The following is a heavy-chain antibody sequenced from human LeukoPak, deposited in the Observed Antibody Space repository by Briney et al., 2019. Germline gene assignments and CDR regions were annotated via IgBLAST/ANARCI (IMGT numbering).Heavy chain of an antibody. CDR1: GFILSNYD. CDR3: ARAALWPDYYYYMDV. Sequence: PGGSLRLSCAATGFILSNYDMNWVRQAPGKGLQWVSYISTSGSTVYYADSVKGRFTISRDNAKNSLYLQMNSLRAEDTAVYYCARAALWPDYYYYMDVWGKGTTVTVSS. CDR2: ISTSGSTV. D-gene: IGHD2-21*01. V-gene: IGHV3-48*03. J-gene: IGHJ6*03.